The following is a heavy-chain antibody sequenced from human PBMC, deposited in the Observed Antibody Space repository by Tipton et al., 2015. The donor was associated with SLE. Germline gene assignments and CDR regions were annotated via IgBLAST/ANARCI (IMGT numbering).Heavy chain of an antibody. CDR2: MNPNSGNT. V-gene: IGHV1-8*01. CDR1: GYTFTSYD. Sequence: QSGAEVKKPGASVKVSCKASGYTFTSYDINWVRQATGQGLEWMGWMNPNSGNTGYAQKFQGRVTMTRNTSISTAYMELSSLRSEDTAVYYCARGLPLVTPIWFDPWGQGPLVTVSS. D-gene: IGHD2-21*02. CDR3: ARGLPLVTPIWFDP. J-gene: IGHJ5*02.